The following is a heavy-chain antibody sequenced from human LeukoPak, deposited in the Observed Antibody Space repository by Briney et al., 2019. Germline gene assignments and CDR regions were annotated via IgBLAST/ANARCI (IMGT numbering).Heavy chain of an antibody. J-gene: IGHJ4*02. CDR2: IYYSGST. Sequence: SETLSLTCTVSGGSISSYYWNWIRQPPGKGLEWIGYIYYSGSTNYNPSLKSRVTISVDTSKNQFSLKLSSVTAADTAVYYCAREGENQGGFDYWGQGTLVTVSS. CDR3: AREGENQGGFDY. D-gene: IGHD3-10*01. CDR1: GGSISSYY. V-gene: IGHV4-59*01.